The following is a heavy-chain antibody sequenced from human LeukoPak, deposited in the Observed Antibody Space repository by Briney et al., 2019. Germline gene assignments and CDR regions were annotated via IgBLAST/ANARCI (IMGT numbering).Heavy chain of an antibody. Sequence: ASVKVSCKASGYTFTSYYMHWVRQAPGQGLEWMGWINPNSGGTNYAQKFQGRVTMTRDTSISTAYMELSRLRSDDTAVYYCARGRYCSGGSCYLGHWGQGTLVTVSS. D-gene: IGHD2-15*01. CDR2: INPNSGGT. J-gene: IGHJ4*02. V-gene: IGHV1-2*02. CDR3: ARGRYCSGGSCYLGH. CDR1: GYTFTSYY.